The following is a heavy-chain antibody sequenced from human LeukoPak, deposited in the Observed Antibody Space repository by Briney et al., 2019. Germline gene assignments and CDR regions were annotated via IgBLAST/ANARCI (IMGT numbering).Heavy chain of an antibody. CDR1: GYIFTGYY. CDR2: INPSGGST. V-gene: IGHV1-46*01. Sequence: ASVKVSCKASGYIFTGYYMHWVRQAPGQGLEWMGIINPSGGSTSYAQKFQGRVTMTRDTSTSTVYMELSSLRSEDTAVYYCARVYYYDSSGYYYFDYWGQGTLVTVSS. D-gene: IGHD3-22*01. CDR3: ARVYYYDSSGYYYFDY. J-gene: IGHJ4*02.